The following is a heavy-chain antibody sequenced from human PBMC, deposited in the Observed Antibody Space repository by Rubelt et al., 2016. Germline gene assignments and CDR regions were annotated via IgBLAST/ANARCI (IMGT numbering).Heavy chain of an antibody. J-gene: IGHJ4*02. CDR3: ARDLGKYDFGGYFDY. Sequence: QVHLVQSGAEVKKPGASVKVSCEASGYSFTKYGISWVRQAPGQGLEWMGWITPFNGKTKYLQKFQGRVTMTTNTSTSTVHVGLRRRRTEDTAVYYCARDLGKYDFGGYFDYWGQGSLVTVSS. CDR2: ITPFNGKT. CDR1: GYSFTKYG. D-gene: IGHD3-3*01. V-gene: IGHV1-18*01.